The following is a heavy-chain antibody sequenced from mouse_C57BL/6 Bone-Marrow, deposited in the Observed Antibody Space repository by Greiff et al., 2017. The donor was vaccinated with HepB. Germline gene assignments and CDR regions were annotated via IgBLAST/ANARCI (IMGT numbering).Heavy chain of an antibody. Sequence: QVQLQQPGAELVKPGASVKLSCKASGYTFTSYWMHWVKQRPGQGLEWIGMIHPNSGSTNYNEKFKSKATLTVDKSSSTAYMQLSSLTSEDSAVYYCAGDGYYGSYWYFDVWGTGTTVTVSS. CDR3: AGDGYYGSYWYFDV. V-gene: IGHV1-64*01. J-gene: IGHJ1*03. CDR1: GYTFTSYW. D-gene: IGHD2-3*01. CDR2: IHPNSGST.